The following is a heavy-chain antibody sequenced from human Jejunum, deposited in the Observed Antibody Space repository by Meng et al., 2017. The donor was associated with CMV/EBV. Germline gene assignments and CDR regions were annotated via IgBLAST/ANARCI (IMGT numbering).Heavy chain of an antibody. J-gene: IGHJ5*02. D-gene: IGHD3-3*01. V-gene: IGHV3-23*01. CDR3: AKDGDFGVVNL. CDR2: ITGSGDDT. CDR1: GFTFSKFV. Sequence: SCVASGFTFSKFVMSWVRQPPGKGLEWVSSITGSGDDTYYVDSVKGRFTLSRDNSMNTLYLQMHSLGAEDTATYYCAKDGDFGVVNLWGQGTLVTVSS.